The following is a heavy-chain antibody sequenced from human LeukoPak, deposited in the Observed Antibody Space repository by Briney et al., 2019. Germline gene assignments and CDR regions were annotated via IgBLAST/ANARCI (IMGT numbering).Heavy chain of an antibody. CDR1: GYKFTVFY. CDR3: AREGEYQVPYFDY. D-gene: IGHD2-2*01. Sequence: ASVKVFCKASGYKFTVFYMHWGRPAPGQGLEWMGRINPNRGGTNYAQKFQGRVNMTRDTSISTAYMELSGLRSDDTAVYYCAREGEYQVPYFDYWGQGTLVTVSS. CDR2: INPNRGGT. J-gene: IGHJ4*02. V-gene: IGHV1-2*06.